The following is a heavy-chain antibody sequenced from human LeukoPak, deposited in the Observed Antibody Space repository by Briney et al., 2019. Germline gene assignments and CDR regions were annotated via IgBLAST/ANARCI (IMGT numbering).Heavy chain of an antibody. CDR2: VNLQGST. Sequence: SETLSLTCGVSGGSITNTNYWTWVRQPPGKGLEWIGEVNLQGSTNYNPSLMGRVAIAVDTSENHISLQLTSVTAADTAVYYCAREGGPYRPLNYSGQGTLVTVSS. CDR3: AREGGPYRPLNY. V-gene: IGHV4-4*02. CDR1: GGSITNTNY. J-gene: IGHJ4*02.